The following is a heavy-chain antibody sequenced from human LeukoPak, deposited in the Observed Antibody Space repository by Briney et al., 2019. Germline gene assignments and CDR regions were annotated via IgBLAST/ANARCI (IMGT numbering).Heavy chain of an antibody. Sequence: ASVKVSCKASGYTFSSHYVHWVRQAPGQGLEWMGIINPSGGSTSYAQKFQGRVTMTRDKSTSTIYMELKGVRSEDTAVYYCAGAVMMHGEAIPAHWGQGTPVTVSS. D-gene: IGHD3-16*01. CDR2: INPSGGST. J-gene: IGHJ4*02. CDR3: AGAVMMHGEAIPAH. CDR1: GYTFSSHY. V-gene: IGHV1-46*01.